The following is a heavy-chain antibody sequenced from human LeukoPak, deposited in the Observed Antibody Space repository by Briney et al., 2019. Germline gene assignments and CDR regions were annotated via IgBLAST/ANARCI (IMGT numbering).Heavy chain of an antibody. CDR2: IFSGGST. D-gene: IGHD5-12*01. J-gene: IGHJ4*02. V-gene: IGHV4-39*02. CDR1: GGSISSSTFY. Sequence: SETLSLTCTVSGGSISSSTFYWGWIRQPPGKGLEWIGSIFSGGSTYYNPSLKSRVTISVDTSKNHFSLKLSSVTAADTAVYYCASAPSGYDPSKFDYWGQGTLVTVSS. CDR3: ASAPSGYDPSKFDY.